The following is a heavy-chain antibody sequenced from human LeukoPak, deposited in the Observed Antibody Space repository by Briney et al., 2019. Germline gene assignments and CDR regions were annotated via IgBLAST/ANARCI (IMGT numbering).Heavy chain of an antibody. CDR2: IFYSGST. D-gene: IGHD6-13*01. CDR3: ARVTGYVMEDYFDY. V-gene: IGHV4-59*01. J-gene: IGHJ4*02. CDR1: GGSISSYY. Sequence: SETLSLTCTVSGGSISSYYWSWIRQPPGKGLEWIGYIFYSGSTNYNPSLKSRVTISVDTSKNQFSLRLSSVTAADTAVYYCARVTGYVMEDYFDYWGQGTLVTVSS.